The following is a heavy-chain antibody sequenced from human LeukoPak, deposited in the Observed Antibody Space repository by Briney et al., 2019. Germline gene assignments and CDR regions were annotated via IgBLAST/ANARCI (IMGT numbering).Heavy chain of an antibody. D-gene: IGHD2-8*01. V-gene: IGHV1-24*01. CDR2: FDPEDGET. J-gene: IGHJ6*02. CDR1: GYTLTELS. Sequence: ASVKVSCKVSGYTLTELSMHWVRQAPGKGLEWMGGFDPEDGETIYAQKFQGRVTITADKSTSTAYMKLSSLRSEDTAVYYCASSSPGMVYAIHYYYGMDVWGQGTTVTVSS. CDR3: ASSSPGMVYAIHYYYGMDV.